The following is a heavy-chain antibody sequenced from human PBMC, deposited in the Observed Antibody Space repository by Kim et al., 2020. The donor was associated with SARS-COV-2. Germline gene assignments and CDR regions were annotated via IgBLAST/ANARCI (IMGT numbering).Heavy chain of an antibody. D-gene: IGHD3-16*01. CDR3: WKMGFKCQINF. V-gene: IGHV3-23*01. CDR1: GFSFNNNA. J-gene: IGHJ4*02. CDR2: SLGGDGKS. Sequence: GGSLRLSCAASGFSFNNNAMTWVRQAPGKGLEWVSSLGGDGKSWYANSVKGRFTISRDNSKNTLYLQMRGREAEDPAVFFWWKMGFKCQINFWGQG.